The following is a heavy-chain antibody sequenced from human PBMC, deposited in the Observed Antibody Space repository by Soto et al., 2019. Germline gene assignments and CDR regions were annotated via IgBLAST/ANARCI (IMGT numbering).Heavy chain of an antibody. CDR2: VSAYNGDT. D-gene: IGHD3-9*01. CDR1: DYTFTNYG. Sequence: ASVKVSCRASDYTFTNYGLSWVRQAPGQGLEWMGWVSAYNGDTNSAQRLQGRLTMTTDTSTSTAYMELRSLRSDDTAVYYCARTYSKYFSSSESDYWGQGTLVTVPS. V-gene: IGHV1-18*01. J-gene: IGHJ4*02. CDR3: ARTYSKYFSSSESDY.